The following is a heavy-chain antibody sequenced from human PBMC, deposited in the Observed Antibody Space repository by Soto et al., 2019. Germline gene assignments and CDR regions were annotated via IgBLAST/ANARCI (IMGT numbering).Heavy chain of an antibody. CDR3: AHSPGQWLVLDYFDY. D-gene: IGHD6-19*01. CDR1: GFSLSTSGVG. J-gene: IGHJ4*02. CDR2: IYWDDDK. Sequence: QITLKESGPTLVKPTQTLTLTCTFSGFSLSTSGVGVGWIRQPPGKALEWLALIYWDDDKRYSPSLKSRLTITKDTSKNQVVLTMTTMDPVDTATYYCAHSPGQWLVLDYFDYWGQGTLVTVSS. V-gene: IGHV2-5*02.